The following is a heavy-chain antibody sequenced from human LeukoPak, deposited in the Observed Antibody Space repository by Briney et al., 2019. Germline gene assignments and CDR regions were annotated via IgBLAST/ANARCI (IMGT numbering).Heavy chain of an antibody. D-gene: IGHD2-2*01. CDR3: AKAPCSSTSCYPLDY. J-gene: IGHJ4*02. CDR2: ISGSGGST. CDR1: GFTFSSYA. Sequence: PGRSLRLSCAASGFTFSSYAMSWVRQAPGKGLEWVSAISGSGGSTYYADSVKGRFTISRDNSKNTLYLQMNSLRAEDTAVYYCAKAPCSSTSCYPLDYWGQGTLVTVSS. V-gene: IGHV3-23*01.